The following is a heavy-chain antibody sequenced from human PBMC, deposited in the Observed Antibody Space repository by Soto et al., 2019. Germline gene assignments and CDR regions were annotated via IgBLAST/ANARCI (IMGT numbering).Heavy chain of an antibody. CDR3: ARDLLAANY. Sequence: QVQLVQSGAEVKKPGASVKLSCKASGYTFTSSYVHWVRQAPGQGLEWVAILNPNGGSTNYAQESQGRVSVSRDPSTSTVSMELSSLHSDDTAVYYCARDLLAANYWGQGTLVTVSS. D-gene: IGHD2-15*01. V-gene: IGHV1-46*01. CDR2: LNPNGGST. CDR1: GYTFTSSY. J-gene: IGHJ4*02.